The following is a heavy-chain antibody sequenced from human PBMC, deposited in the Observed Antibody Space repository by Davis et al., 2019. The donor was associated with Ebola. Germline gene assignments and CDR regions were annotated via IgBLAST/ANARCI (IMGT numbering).Heavy chain of an antibody. D-gene: IGHD3-10*01. CDR2: IYYRGTT. J-gene: IGHJ5*02. Sequence: SETLSLTCTVSGGSISSSTYYWGWIRQPPGKGLEWIGSIYYRGTTYYNPSLKSRVTMSVDKSKNQFSLKLSSVIAADTAVYYCARMELLWFGELLYSGGWFDPWGQGTLVTVSS. V-gene: IGHV4-39*07. CDR1: GGSISSSTYY. CDR3: ARMELLWFGELLYSGGWFDP.